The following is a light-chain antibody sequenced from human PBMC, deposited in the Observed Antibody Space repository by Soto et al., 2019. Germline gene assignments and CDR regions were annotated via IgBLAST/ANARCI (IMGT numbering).Light chain of an antibody. J-gene: IGKJ5*01. CDR2: YIS. CDR1: QSAWNF. CDR3: QQHNQCPIT. V-gene: IGKV3D-15*01. Sequence: EIVMTQSPATLSVSPGERATLSCRASQSAWNFLSWDQRKPVRSPLLLIYYISTRATGIPAMFSGIGCGTEFTPTIISLQSEDSAVYYCQQHNQCPITFGRGTRLDIK.